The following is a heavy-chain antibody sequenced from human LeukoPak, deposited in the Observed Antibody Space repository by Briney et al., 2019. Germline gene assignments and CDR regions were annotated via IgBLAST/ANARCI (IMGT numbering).Heavy chain of an antibody. D-gene: IGHD3-10*01. CDR3: ARDPYGVRLYYFDY. Sequence: GASVKVSCKASGYTFTSYGISWVRQAPGQGLEWMGWISAHNGNTNYAQKLQGRVTMTTDTSTSTAYMELRSLRSDDTAVYYCARDPYGVRLYYFDYWGQGTLVTVSS. J-gene: IGHJ4*02. V-gene: IGHV1-18*01. CDR1: GYTFTSYG. CDR2: ISAHNGNT.